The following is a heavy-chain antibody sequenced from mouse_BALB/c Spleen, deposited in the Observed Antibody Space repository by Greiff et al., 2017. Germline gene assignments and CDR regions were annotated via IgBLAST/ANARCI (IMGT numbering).Heavy chain of an antibody. CDR3: ARGNYGSSQYYFDY. J-gene: IGHJ2*01. D-gene: IGHD1-1*01. V-gene: IGHV5-6-5*01. CDR1: GFTFSSYA. CDR2: ISSGGST. Sequence: EVQRVESGGGLVKPGGSLKLSCAASGFTFSSYAMSWVRQTPEKRLEWVASISSGGSTYYPDSVKGRFTISRDNARNILYLQMSSLRSEDTAMYYCARGNYGSSQYYFDYWGQGTTLTVSS.